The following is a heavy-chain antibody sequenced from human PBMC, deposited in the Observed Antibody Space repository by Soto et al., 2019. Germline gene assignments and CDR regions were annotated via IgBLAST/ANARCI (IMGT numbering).Heavy chain of an antibody. CDR1: GFTFRSFG. Sequence: VGSLRLSCSASGFTFRSFGMHLVRQAPGKGLEWVSRMNSDGSTTDYADSVKGRFTVSRDNAKNTLYLQMNSLRAEDTAVYYCATAEVDYWGPGTLVTVSS. J-gene: IGHJ4*02. CDR2: MNSDGSTT. V-gene: IGHV3-74*01. CDR3: ATAEVDY.